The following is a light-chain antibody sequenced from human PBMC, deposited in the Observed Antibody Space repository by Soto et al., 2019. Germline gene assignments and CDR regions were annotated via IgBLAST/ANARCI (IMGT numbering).Light chain of an antibody. CDR2: EVT. Sequence: QSALTQPASVSGSPGQSITISCNATSSDGADYKDVSWYQQHPGNAPKLVIYEVTYRPSGVSNRFSGSKSGNTASLTISGLQAEDEAEYYCSSYTTSSTVFGTGTKLTVL. J-gene: IGLJ1*01. CDR3: SSYTTSSTV. CDR1: SSDGADYKD. V-gene: IGLV2-14*01.